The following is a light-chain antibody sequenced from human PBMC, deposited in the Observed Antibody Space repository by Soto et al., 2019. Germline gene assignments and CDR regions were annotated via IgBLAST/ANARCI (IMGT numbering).Light chain of an antibody. J-gene: IGLJ3*02. CDR2: NNN. CDR1: SSNIGSKT. V-gene: IGLV1-44*01. Sequence: QSVLTQPPSASGTPGQSVTISCSGGSSNIGSKTVNWYQQVPGTAPKVLIYNNNQRPSGVPDRFSGSKSGTSASLAISGLQSEDEADYYCSAWDDSLNGWVFGGGTKLTVL. CDR3: SAWDDSLNGWV.